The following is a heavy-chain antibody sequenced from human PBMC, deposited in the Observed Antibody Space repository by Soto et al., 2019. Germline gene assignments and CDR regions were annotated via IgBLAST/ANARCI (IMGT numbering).Heavy chain of an antibody. Sequence: SVKVSCKASGGTFSSYRINWVRQAPGQGLEWVGVIVPIYRTADYAQKFQGRVTITADESARTAYLEVRSLKSQDTAVHYCARDSGAKLSSSWGQGTLVTVSS. D-gene: IGHD6-13*01. CDR2: IVPIYRTA. J-gene: IGHJ4*02. V-gene: IGHV1-69*13. CDR3: ARDSGAKLSSS. CDR1: GGTFSSYR.